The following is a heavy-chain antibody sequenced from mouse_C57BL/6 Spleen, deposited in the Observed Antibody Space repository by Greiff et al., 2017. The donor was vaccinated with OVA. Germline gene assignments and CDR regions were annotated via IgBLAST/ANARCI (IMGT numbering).Heavy chain of an antibody. V-gene: IGHV1-15*01. CDR1: GYTFTDYE. Sequence: QVQLQQSGAELVRPGASVTLSCKASGYTFTDYEMHWVKQTPVHGLEWIGAIDPETGGTAYNQKFKGKAILTADKSSSTAYMELRSLTSEDSAVYYCTREGAYYFDDWGQGTTLTVSS. J-gene: IGHJ2*01. CDR3: TREGAYYFDD. CDR2: IDPETGGT.